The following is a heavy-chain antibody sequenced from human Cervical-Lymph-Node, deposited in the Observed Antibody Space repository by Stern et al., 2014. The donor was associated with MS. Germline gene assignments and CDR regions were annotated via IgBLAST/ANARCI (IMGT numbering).Heavy chain of an antibody. CDR1: GYSFTIYY. CDR3: ARHVQGFDY. CDR2: IYPDDSDT. Sequence: EVQLVESGAEVKKPGESLKISCKLSGYSFTIYYIAWVRQMPGKGLEWMGVIYPDDSDTTYSRSFQGQVTISADKSITTAYLQWSSLRASDTAMYYCARHVQGFDYWGQGTLVTVSS. V-gene: IGHV5-51*01. J-gene: IGHJ4*02.